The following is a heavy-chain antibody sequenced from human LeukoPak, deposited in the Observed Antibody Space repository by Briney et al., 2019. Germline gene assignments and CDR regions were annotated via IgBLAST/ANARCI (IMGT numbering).Heavy chain of an antibody. V-gene: IGHV1-69*13. J-gene: IGHJ5*02. Sequence: SVKVSCKASGGTFSSYAISWVRQAPGQGLEWMGGIIPIFGTANYAQKFQGRVTVTADESTSTAYMELSSLRSEDTAVYYCAREVVPGGNWFDPWGQGTLVTVSS. CDR2: IIPIFGTA. D-gene: IGHD2-2*01. CDR3: AREVVPGGNWFDP. CDR1: GGTFSSYA.